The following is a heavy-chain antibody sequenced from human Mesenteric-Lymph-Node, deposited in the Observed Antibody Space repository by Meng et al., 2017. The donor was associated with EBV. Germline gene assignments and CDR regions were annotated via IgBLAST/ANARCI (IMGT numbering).Heavy chain of an antibody. CDR3: ARDSAASEIGEYLGWFDP. CDR2: ISSRGDFI. Sequence: EVQLVESGGGLVKPGGSLRLSCAASGFIFSTYTMNWFRQAPGKGLEWVSSISSRGDFIYYTDSVKGRFTISRDNARNSLYLQMNSLRAEDTAVYYCARDSAASEIGEYLGWFDPGGQGTLVTVAS. CDR1: GFIFSTYT. D-gene: IGHD2/OR15-2a*01. V-gene: IGHV3-21*01. J-gene: IGHJ5*02.